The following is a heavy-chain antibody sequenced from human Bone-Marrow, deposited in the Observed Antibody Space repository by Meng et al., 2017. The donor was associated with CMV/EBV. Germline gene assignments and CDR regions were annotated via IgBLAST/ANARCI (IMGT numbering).Heavy chain of an antibody. J-gene: IGHJ4*02. CDR1: GGSVSSGSYY. CDR2: IYYSGST. CDR3: ARVGYCSSTSCYKDIVATIKYYFDY. D-gene: IGHD2-2*03. V-gene: IGHV4-61*01. Sequence: SETLSLTCTVSGGSVSSGSYYRSWIRQPPGKGLEWIGYIYYSGSTNYNPSLKSRVTISVDTSKNQFSLKLSSVTAADTAVYYCARVGYCSSTSCYKDIVATIKYYFDYWGQGTLVTVSS.